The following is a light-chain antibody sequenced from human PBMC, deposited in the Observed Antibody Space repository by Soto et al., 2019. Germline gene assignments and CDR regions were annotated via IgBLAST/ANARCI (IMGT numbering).Light chain of an antibody. J-gene: IGKJ1*01. V-gene: IGKV3-20*01. CDR2: GAS. Sequence: EIVLTQSPGTLSLSPGERATLSCRASQSVSSSYFGWYQQKPGQSPKLLIYGASSRATGIPERFSGSGSGTDFTLTISRLEPEDFAVYYCQQYGGSTRTFGQGTKVEIK. CDR3: QQYGGSTRT. CDR1: QSVSSSY.